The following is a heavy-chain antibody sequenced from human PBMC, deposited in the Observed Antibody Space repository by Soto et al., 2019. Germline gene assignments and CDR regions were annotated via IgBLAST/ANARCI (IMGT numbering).Heavy chain of an antibody. CDR3: AGRITMVRGVIDDY. D-gene: IGHD3-10*01. CDR1: GGSISSGGYS. Sequence: SETLSLTCAVSGGSISSGGYSWSWIRQPPGKGLEWIGYIYHSGSTYYNPSLKSRVTISVDRSKNQFSLKLSSVTAADTAVYYCAGRITMVRGVIDDYWGQGTLVTVSS. CDR2: IYHSGST. J-gene: IGHJ4*02. V-gene: IGHV4-30-2*01.